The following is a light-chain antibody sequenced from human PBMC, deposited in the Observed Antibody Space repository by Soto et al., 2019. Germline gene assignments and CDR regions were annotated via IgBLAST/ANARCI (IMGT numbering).Light chain of an antibody. V-gene: IGKV3-20*01. Sequence: EILLTQSPVTLSLSPGDRGTLSCISSQSVSSNYLAWYQQIPGQAPRLLIYGVSSRAAGIPDRFSGSGSGTDFTLTINRLEPEDFAVYYCQQYHNTPITFGQGTRLEIK. CDR2: GVS. J-gene: IGKJ5*01. CDR1: QSVSSNY. CDR3: QQYHNTPIT.